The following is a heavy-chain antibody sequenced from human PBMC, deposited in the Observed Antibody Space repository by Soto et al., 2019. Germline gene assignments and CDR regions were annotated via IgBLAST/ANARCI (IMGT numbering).Heavy chain of an antibody. CDR2: VSHSGNT. CDR3: ARAKFESTGWHQFDI. V-gene: IGHV4-34*01. CDR1: GGSFTGHF. Sequence: SETLSLTCTVSGGSFTGHFWSWVRQPPGKGLEWIGEVSHSGNTKYYPSLRSRVTLSVVSSKNQISLALTSVTAADTAVYYCARAKFESTGWHQFDIWGQGTLVTVSS. D-gene: IGHD7-27*01. J-gene: IGHJ4*02.